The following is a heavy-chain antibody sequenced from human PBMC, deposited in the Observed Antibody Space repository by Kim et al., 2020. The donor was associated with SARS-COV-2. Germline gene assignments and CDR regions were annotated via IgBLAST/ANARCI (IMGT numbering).Heavy chain of an antibody. J-gene: IGHJ3*01. Sequence: YYADCAGGRFTNSRDNSKNTLHLQMNSLRVEDTAIYYCANPYNCNGGAVEVWGQGTMVTVSP. D-gene: IGHD1-20*01. V-gene: IGHV3-23*01. CDR3: ANPYNCNGGAVEV.